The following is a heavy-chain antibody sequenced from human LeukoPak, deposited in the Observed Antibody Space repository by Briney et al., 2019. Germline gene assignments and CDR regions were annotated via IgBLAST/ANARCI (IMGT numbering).Heavy chain of an antibody. CDR1: GFTFIAHA. D-gene: IGHD1-1*01. J-gene: IGHJ4*02. CDR3: ARDLATTRFSAYDY. CDR2: ISASGDRT. Sequence: SGGSLRLSCAASGFTFIAHAMSWVRQAPGKGPEWVSQISASGDRTDYADSVRRRFSISRDNSRNTLFLQMNRLTADDTALYYCARDLATTRFSAYDYWGRGTLVTVSS. V-gene: IGHV3-23*01.